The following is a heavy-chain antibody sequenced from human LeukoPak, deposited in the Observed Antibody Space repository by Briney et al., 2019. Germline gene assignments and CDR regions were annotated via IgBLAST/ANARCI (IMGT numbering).Heavy chain of an antibody. V-gene: IGHV4-31*03. CDR2: IYYSGNT. CDR3: ARDTGTYYFAY. Sequence: SETLSLTCTVSGGSVSSDNYYWSWIRQHPGKGLEWIGYIYYSGNTYYNPSLESRVTISIDTSKNHFSLKLSSVTAADTAVYYCARDTGTYYFAYWGQGTLVTVSS. CDR1: GGSVSSDNYY. D-gene: IGHD1-7*01. J-gene: IGHJ4*02.